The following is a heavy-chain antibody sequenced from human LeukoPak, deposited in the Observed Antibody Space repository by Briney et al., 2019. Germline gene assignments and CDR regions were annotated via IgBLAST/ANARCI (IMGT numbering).Heavy chain of an antibody. V-gene: IGHV4-39*07. CDR3: ARAWVQLWLYNWFDP. J-gene: IGHJ5*02. CDR2: INHSGST. D-gene: IGHD5-18*01. Sequence: SETLSLTCTVSGGSVSSGSYYWSWIRQPPGKGLEWIGEINHSGSTNYNPSLKSRVTISVDTSKNQFSLKLSSVTAADTAVYYCARAWVQLWLYNWFDPWGQGTLVTVSS. CDR1: GGSVSSGSYY.